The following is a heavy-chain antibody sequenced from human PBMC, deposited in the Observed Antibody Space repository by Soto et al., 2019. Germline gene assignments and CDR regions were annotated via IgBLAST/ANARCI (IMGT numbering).Heavy chain of an antibody. CDR2: INAGNGNT. CDR1: GYTFTSYA. D-gene: IGHD6-13*01. CDR3: ARDESSSWYEGGATNWFDP. J-gene: IGHJ5*02. V-gene: IGHV1-3*01. Sequence: ASVKVSCKASGYTFTSYAMHWVRQAPGQRLEWMGWINAGNGNTKYSQKFQGRVTITRDTSASTAYMELSSLRSEDTAVYYGARDESSSWYEGGATNWFDPWGQGTLVTVSS.